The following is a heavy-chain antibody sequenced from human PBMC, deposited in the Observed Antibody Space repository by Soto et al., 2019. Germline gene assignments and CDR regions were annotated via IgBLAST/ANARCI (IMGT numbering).Heavy chain of an antibody. Sequence: PGGSLRLSCAASGFTFSSYAMSWVRQAPGKGLEWVSDINKSGGTTHYADSVEGRFTISRDNSNNTLYLQMKSLTAEDTAFYYCARYYYDKLGGYSQHWGRGTLVTVSS. D-gene: IGHD3-22*01. CDR2: INKSGGTT. V-gene: IGHV3-23*01. CDR3: ARYYYDKLGGYSQH. CDR1: GFTFSSYA. J-gene: IGHJ1*01.